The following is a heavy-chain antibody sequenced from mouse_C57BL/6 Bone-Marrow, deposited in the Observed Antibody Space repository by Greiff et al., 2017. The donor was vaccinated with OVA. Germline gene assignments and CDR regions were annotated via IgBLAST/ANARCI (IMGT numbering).Heavy chain of an antibody. D-gene: IGHD1-1*01. CDR2: ISDGGSYT. CDR3: AREGISTTVVAGDWYFDV. J-gene: IGHJ1*03. V-gene: IGHV5-4*01. Sequence: EVQLVESGGGLVKPGGSLKLSCAASGFTFSSYAMSWVRQTPEKRLEWVATISDGGSYTYYPDNVKGRFTISRDNAKNNLYLQMSHLKSEDTAMYYCAREGISTTVVAGDWYFDVWGTGTTVTVSS. CDR1: GFTFSSYA.